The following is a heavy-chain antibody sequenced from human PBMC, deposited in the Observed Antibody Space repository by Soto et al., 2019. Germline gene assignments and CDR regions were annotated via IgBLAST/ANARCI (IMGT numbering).Heavy chain of an antibody. J-gene: IGHJ4*02. Sequence: SETLSLTCSVSNGSIGGFYWTWIRQPPGKILEWIGYIHYSGRTDYNPSLTSRATMSVDTSKNQFSLNLKSITAADTAVYYCVRVGVGIGNHFDSWGRGTLVTVSS. CDR3: VRVGVGIGNHFDS. V-gene: IGHV4-59*12. D-gene: IGHD1-26*01. CDR1: NGSIGGFY. CDR2: IHYSGRT.